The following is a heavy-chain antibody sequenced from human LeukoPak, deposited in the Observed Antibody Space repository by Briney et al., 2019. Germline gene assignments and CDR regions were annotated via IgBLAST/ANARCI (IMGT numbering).Heavy chain of an antibody. V-gene: IGHV3-11*01. CDR2: ISYSGRTI. J-gene: IGHJ3*02. CDR1: GFSFSDYY. Sequence: PGGSLRLSCAAFGFSFSDYYMSWIRQAPGKGLEWVSYISYSGRTIYYADSVKGRFTIFRDNANNSLYLQMNSLRAEDTAVYYCATSVGAPWGAFDIWGQGTMVTVSS. CDR3: ATSVGAPWGAFDI. D-gene: IGHD1-26*01.